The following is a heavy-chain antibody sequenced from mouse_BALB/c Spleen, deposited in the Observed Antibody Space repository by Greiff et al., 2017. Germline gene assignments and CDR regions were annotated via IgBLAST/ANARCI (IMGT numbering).Heavy chain of an antibody. Sequence: VQLQQSGAELVKPGASVKLSCKASGYTFTSYYMYWVKQRPGQGLEWIGEINPSNGGTNFNEKFKSKATLTVDKSSSTAYMQLSSLTSEDSAVYCCTRRGYGWYFDVWGAGTTVTVSS. CDR2: INPSNGGT. D-gene: IGHD2-14*01. J-gene: IGHJ1*01. CDR3: TRRGYGWYFDV. V-gene: IGHV1S81*02. CDR1: GYTFTSYY.